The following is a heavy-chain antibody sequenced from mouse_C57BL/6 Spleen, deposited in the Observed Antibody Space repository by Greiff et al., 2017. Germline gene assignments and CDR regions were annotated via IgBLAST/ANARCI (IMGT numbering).Heavy chain of an antibody. J-gene: IGHJ4*01. CDR2: LNPNNGGT. CDR3: ARMGGDRAMDD. V-gene: IGHV1-26*01. CDR1: GYTFTDYY. Sequence: EVLLQQSGPELVQPGASVKISCKASGYTFTDYYMNWVKQSHGKSLEWIGDLNPNNGGTSYNQKFKGKATLSVDKSYSTAYLELRSQTSEASAGYYCARMGGDRAMDDWGQGTSVTVSS. D-gene: IGHD3-3*01.